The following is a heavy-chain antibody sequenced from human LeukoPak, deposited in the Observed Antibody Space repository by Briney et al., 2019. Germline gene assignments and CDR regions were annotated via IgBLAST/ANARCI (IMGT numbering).Heavy chain of an antibody. CDR1: GYTFTSYG. CDR3: ARRIPPTYYYGSSGYYSYYYYYMDV. D-gene: IGHD3-22*01. J-gene: IGHJ6*03. V-gene: IGHV1-18*01. CDR2: ISAYNGNT. Sequence: GASVKVSCKASGYTFTSYGISWVRQAPGQGLEWMGWISAYNGNTNYAQKLQGRVTMTTDTSTSTAYMELRSLRSDDTAVYYCARRIPPTYYYGSSGYYSYYYYYMDVWGKGTTVTVSS.